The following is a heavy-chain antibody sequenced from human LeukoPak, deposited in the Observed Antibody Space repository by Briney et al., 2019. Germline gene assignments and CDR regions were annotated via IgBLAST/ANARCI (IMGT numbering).Heavy chain of an antibody. CDR3: AREGVTAPGDY. J-gene: IGHJ4*02. CDR2: IRGSGSTI. CDR1: GFTFSNYE. V-gene: IGHV3-48*03. Sequence: PGGSLRLSCAASGFTFSNYEMNWVRQAPGKGLEWVSYIRGSGSTIYYADSVKGRFTISRDNAKNSLYLQMNSLRAEDTAVYYCAREGVTAPGDYWGQGTLVTVSS. D-gene: IGHD2-21*02.